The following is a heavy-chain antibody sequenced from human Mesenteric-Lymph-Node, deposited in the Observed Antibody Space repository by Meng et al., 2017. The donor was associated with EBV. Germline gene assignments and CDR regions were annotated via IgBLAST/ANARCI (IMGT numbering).Heavy chain of an antibody. Sequence: HVQLQESCPGPVKPSPTLSLTCAASGGSISGSPYYWSWSRQSPGKGLEWIGYSSGNTYYNPSLKSRVSISLDTSKNQFFLKLTSVTAADTAVYYCARGNYNFGQNFDYWGQGTLVTVSS. CDR2: SSGNT. CDR3: ARGNYNFGQNFDY. V-gene: IGHV4-30-4*01. CDR1: GGSISGSPYY. D-gene: IGHD1-1*01. J-gene: IGHJ4*02.